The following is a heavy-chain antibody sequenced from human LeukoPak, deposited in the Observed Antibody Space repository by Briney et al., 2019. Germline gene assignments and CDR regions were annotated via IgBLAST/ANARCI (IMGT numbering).Heavy chain of an antibody. J-gene: IGHJ5*02. CDR1: GYSFTSYW. CDR3: ARASDDCSGGSCYLFSPGYDP. Sequence: GESLKISCKGSGYSFTSYWIGWVRQMPGKGLEWMGIIYPGDSDTRYNPSFQGQVTISADKSISTAYLQWSSLKASDTAMYYCARASDDCSGGSCYLFSPGYDPWGQGTLVTVSS. V-gene: IGHV5-51*01. D-gene: IGHD2-15*01. CDR2: IYPGDSDT.